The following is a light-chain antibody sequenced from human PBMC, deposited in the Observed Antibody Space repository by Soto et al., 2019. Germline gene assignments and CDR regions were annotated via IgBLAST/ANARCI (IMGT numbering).Light chain of an antibody. CDR1: SSNIGNNY. CDR2: DNN. V-gene: IGLV1-51*01. J-gene: IGLJ2*01. CDR3: GTWDSSLRGV. Sequence: QSVLTQPPSVSAPPGQKVTISCSGSSSNIGNNYVSWYQQLPGTAPKLLIYDNNKRPSGIPDRFSGSKSGTSATLGITGLQTGDEADYYCGTWDSSLRGVFGGGTKVTVL.